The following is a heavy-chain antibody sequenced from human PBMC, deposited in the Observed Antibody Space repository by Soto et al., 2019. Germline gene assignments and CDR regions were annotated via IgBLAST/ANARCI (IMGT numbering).Heavy chain of an antibody. Sequence: VASVKVSCKASGGTFSSYAISWVRQAPGQGLEWMGGIIPIFGTANYAQKFQGRVTITADESTSTAYMELSSLRSEDTAVYYCASRYYYDSSGYPWAPYYYYGMDVWGQGTTVTVSS. CDR2: IIPIFGTA. CDR3: ASRYYYDSSGYPWAPYYYYGMDV. D-gene: IGHD3-22*01. V-gene: IGHV1-69*13. CDR1: GGTFSSYA. J-gene: IGHJ6*02.